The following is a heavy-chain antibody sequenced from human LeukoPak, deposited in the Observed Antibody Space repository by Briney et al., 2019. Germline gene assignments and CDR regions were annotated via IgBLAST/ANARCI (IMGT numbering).Heavy chain of an antibody. CDR2: MNPNSGNT. V-gene: IGHV1-8*01. D-gene: IGHD4/OR15-4a*01. CDR3: ARKNYGPNRWFDP. J-gene: IGHJ5*02. CDR1: GYTFTSYD. Sequence: GASVKVSCKASGYTFTSYDINWVRQATGQGLEWMGWMNPNSGNTGYAQKFRGRVTMTRNTSISTAYMELHSLRSEDTAVYYCARKNYGPNRWFDPWGQGTLVTVSS.